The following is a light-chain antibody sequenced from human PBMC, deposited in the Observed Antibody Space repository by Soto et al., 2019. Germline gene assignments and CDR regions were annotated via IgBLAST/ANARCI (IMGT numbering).Light chain of an antibody. Sequence: QSVLTQPAYVSGAPGQAITISCTGTSSDVGGYNYVSWYQQHPGKAPKLMIYDVSNRPSGVSNRFFGSKSGNTASLTISGLQAEDEADYYCSSYTSSSTYVFGTGTKVTVL. CDR3: SSYTSSSTYV. V-gene: IGLV2-14*01. J-gene: IGLJ1*01. CDR2: DVS. CDR1: SSDVGGYNY.